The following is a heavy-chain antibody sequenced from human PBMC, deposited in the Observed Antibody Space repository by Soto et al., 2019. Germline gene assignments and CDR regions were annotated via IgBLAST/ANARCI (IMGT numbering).Heavy chain of an antibody. J-gene: IGHJ4*02. V-gene: IGHV1-2*02. Sequence: ASVKVSCKASGYTFTGYYMHWVRQAPGQGLEGMGWINPNSGGTNYAQKFQGRVTMTRDTSISTAYMELSRLRSDDTAVYYCARDLVDTAMVFGYWGQGTLVTVSS. CDR2: INPNSGGT. CDR1: GYTFTGYY. CDR3: ARDLVDTAMVFGY. D-gene: IGHD5-18*01.